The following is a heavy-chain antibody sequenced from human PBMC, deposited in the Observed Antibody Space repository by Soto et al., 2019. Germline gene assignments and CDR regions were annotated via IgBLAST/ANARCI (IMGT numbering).Heavy chain of an antibody. Sequence: QVQLQQWGAGLLKPSETLSLTCAVYGGSFSGYYWSWIRQPPGKGLEWIGEINHSGSTNYNPSLKSRVTISVDTSKNRFSLKLSSVTAADTAVYYCARRVTYCSGGSCYSRWFDPWGQGTLVTVSS. V-gene: IGHV4-34*01. D-gene: IGHD2-15*01. J-gene: IGHJ5*02. CDR1: GGSFSGYY. CDR3: ARRVTYCSGGSCYSRWFDP. CDR2: INHSGST.